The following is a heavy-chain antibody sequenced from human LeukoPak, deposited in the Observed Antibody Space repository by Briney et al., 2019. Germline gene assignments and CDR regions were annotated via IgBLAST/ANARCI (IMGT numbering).Heavy chain of an antibody. CDR1: GGSISSYY. Sequence: SETLSLTCTVSGGSISSYYWSWIRQPPGKGLEWIGSIYYSGSTYYNPSLKSRVTISVDTSKNQFSLKLSSVTAADTAVYYCAGTCCLNWFDPWGQGTLVTVSS. CDR3: AGTCCLNWFDP. J-gene: IGHJ5*02. D-gene: IGHD2-2*01. CDR2: IYYSGST. V-gene: IGHV4-59*05.